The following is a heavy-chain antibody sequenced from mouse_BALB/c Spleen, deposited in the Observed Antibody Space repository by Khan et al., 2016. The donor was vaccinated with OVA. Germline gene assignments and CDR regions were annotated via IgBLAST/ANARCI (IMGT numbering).Heavy chain of an antibody. CDR3: ARGSFSSFAY. V-gene: IGHV1-5*01. J-gene: IGHJ3*01. CDR2: VYPGNGVI. Sequence: VQLQQSGTVLARPGASVKMSCKASGYSFTSYLIHWVKQRPGQGLEWIGDVYPGNGVITYNQKFKDKAKLTACTSANTAYMELSSLTSEDAAVYYCARGSFSSFAYWGQGTLVTVS. D-gene: IGHD1-3*01. CDR1: GYSFTSYL.